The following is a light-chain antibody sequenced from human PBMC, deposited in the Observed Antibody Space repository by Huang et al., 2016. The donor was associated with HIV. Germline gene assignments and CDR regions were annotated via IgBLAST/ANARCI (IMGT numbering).Light chain of an antibody. CDR1: QSLSSSY. CDR3: QQYGSSPLT. Sequence: EIVLTQSPATLSLSPGERATLSCGASQSLSSSYLAWYQQKPGLAPRLLIYEASNRATGIPDRFSGSGSGTDFTLTISRLEPEDFAVYYCQQYGSSPLTFGGGTKVEIK. V-gene: IGKV3D-20*01. J-gene: IGKJ4*01. CDR2: EAS.